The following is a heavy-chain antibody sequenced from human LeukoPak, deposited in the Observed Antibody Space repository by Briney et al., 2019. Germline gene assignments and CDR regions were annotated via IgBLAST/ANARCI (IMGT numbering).Heavy chain of an antibody. Sequence: GGSLRLSCVGSGFTLSEYWMSWVRRAPGKGLEWVANIKQDGSETYYVDSVRGQFTISRDNAKKSLYLQMNNLRGDDTAIYYCARDFMGTYRVDFFDFWGQGTQVTVSS. D-gene: IGHD5-18*01. CDR2: IKQDGSET. J-gene: IGHJ4*02. CDR1: GFTLSEYW. CDR3: ARDFMGTYRVDFFDF. V-gene: IGHV3-7*01.